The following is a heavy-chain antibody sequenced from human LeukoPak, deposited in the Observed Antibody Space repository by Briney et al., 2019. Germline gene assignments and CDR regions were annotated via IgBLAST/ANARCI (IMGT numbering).Heavy chain of an antibody. CDR2: IIPILGIA. Sequence: SVKVSCKASGGTFSSYAISWVRQAPGQGPEWMGRIIPILGIANYAQKFQGRVTITADKSTSTAYMELSSLRSEDTAVYYCARDADFWSGYYAAEYFQHWGQGTLVTVSS. CDR3: ARDADFWSGYYAAEYFQH. V-gene: IGHV1-69*04. D-gene: IGHD3-3*01. CDR1: GGTFSSYA. J-gene: IGHJ1*01.